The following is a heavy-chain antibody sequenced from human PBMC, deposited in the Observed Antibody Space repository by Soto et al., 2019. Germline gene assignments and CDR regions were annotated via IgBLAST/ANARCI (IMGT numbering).Heavy chain of an antibody. CDR2: ISSGGLST. V-gene: IGHV3-23*01. CDR1: GFTFSDYS. J-gene: IGHJ6*03. Sequence: EVQLLESGGGLVQPGGSLRLSCAASGFTFSDYSMNWVRQAPGRGLEWVSTISSGGLSTYYADSVQGRFTISRDNSKAKVYLQINNLRAEDTAVDYWSKAPGVYYSMDVWGKGTTVTVSS. CDR3: SKAPGVYYSMDV.